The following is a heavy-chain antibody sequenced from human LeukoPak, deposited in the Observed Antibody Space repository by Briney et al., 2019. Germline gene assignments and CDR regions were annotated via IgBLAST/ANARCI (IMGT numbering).Heavy chain of an antibody. J-gene: IGHJ3*02. CDR2: IYYTGST. CDR3: ARDPHRAFDI. Sequence: PSETLSLTCTVSGASISTYYWSWVRHSPGKGLEWIGYIYYTGSTNYNPSLKSRVTMSVDTSKNQFSLNLRSVTAADTAVYYCARDPHRAFDIWGQGTMVTVSS. V-gene: IGHV4-59*01. CDR1: GASISTYY.